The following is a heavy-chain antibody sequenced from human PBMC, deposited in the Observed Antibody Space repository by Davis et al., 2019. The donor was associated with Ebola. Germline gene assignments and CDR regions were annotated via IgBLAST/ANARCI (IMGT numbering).Heavy chain of an antibody. V-gene: IGHV4-34*01. CDR3: SRRVYYYDSRKFDY. D-gene: IGHD3-22*01. CDR1: GGSFSGYY. J-gene: IGHJ4*02. Sequence: SETLSLTCAVYGGSFSGYYWSWIRQPPGKGLEWIGEINHSRSTNYNPSLKSRVTISVDTSKNQFSLKLSSVPAADAAVYYCSRRVYYYDSRKFDYWGQGTLVTVSS. CDR2: INHSRST.